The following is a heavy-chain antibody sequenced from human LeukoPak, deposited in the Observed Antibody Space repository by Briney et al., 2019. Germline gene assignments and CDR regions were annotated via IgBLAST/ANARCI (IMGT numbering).Heavy chain of an antibody. CDR1: GGSIDSTNW. CDR2: IHHDGRI. J-gene: IGHJ4*02. Sequence: SETLSLTCDVSGGSIDSTNWWNWVRQPPGKGLEWVGEIHHDGRINYNPSLKSRVTLSVDKSKNQFSLRLNSVTAADTAMYYCARSHDHLWGNYPDYWGQGTLVTVSS. V-gene: IGHV4/OR15-8*01. D-gene: IGHD3-16*02. CDR3: ARSHDHLWGNYPDY.